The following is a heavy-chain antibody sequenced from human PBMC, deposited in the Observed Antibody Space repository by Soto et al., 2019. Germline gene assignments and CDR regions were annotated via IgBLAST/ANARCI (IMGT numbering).Heavy chain of an antibody. CDR2: ISYDGSNK. Sequence: QVQLVESGGGVVQPGRSLRLSCAASGFTFSSYGMHWVRQAPGKGLEWVAVISYDGSNKYYADSVKGRFTISRDNSKNTLYLQMNSLRAEDTAVYYCAKALGRTHTLGSDYWGQGTLVTVSS. CDR3: AKALGRTHTLGSDY. D-gene: IGHD2-15*01. J-gene: IGHJ4*02. V-gene: IGHV3-30*18. CDR1: GFTFSSYG.